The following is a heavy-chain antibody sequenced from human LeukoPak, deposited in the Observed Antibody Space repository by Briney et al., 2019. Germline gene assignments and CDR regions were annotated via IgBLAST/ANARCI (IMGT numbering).Heavy chain of an antibody. Sequence: GASLKISCKGSGYSFTSYWIGWVRPMPGKGLGGMGIIYPGDSDTRYSPSFQGQVSISADKSISTAYLQWSSLKASDTAMYYCARQGYSSSWLGAFDIWGQGTMVTVSS. J-gene: IGHJ3*02. D-gene: IGHD6-13*01. CDR3: ARQGYSSSWLGAFDI. CDR2: IYPGDSDT. V-gene: IGHV5-51*01. CDR1: GYSFTSYW.